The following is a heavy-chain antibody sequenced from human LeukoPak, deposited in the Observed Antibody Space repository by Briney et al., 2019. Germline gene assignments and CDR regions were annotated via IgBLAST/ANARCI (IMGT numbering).Heavy chain of an antibody. CDR1: GYTFTSYG. V-gene: IGHV1-18*01. D-gene: IGHD5-12*01. CDR3: ARFFSGYGPFDY. CDR2: ISAYSGDT. J-gene: IGHJ4*02. Sequence: ASVKVSCKASGYTFTSYGISWVRQAPGQGLEWMGWISAYSGDTNYAQNLQGRVTMTADASTSTAYMELRSLRSDDTAVYYCARFFSGYGPFDYWGQGTLVTVSS.